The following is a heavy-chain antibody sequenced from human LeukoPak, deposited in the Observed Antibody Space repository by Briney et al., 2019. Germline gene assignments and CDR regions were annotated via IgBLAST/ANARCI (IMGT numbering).Heavy chain of an antibody. J-gene: IGHJ5*02. CDR2: IYYSGST. Sequence: KSSETLSLTCTVSGGSISSYYWSWIRQPPGKGLEWIGYIYYSGSTNYNPSLKSRVTISVDTSKNQFSLKLSSVTAADTAVYYCARDGITMVRGVIPCWFDPWGQGTLVTVSS. D-gene: IGHD3-10*01. CDR1: GGSISSYY. CDR3: ARDGITMVRGVIPCWFDP. V-gene: IGHV4-59*01.